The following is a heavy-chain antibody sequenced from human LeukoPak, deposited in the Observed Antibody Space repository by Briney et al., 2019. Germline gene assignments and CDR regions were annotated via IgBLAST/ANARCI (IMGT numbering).Heavy chain of an antibody. CDR2: MNPNSGNT. CDR1: GYTFTSYD. J-gene: IGHJ5*02. CDR3: ARHPRFDSSSWNPWFDP. D-gene: IGHD6-13*01. V-gene: IGHV1-8*01. Sequence: GASVKVSCKASGYTFTSYDINRVRQATGQGLEWMGWMNPNSGNTGYAQKFQGRVTMTRNTSISTAYMELSSLRSEDTAVYYCARHPRFDSSSWNPWFDPWGQGTLVTVSS.